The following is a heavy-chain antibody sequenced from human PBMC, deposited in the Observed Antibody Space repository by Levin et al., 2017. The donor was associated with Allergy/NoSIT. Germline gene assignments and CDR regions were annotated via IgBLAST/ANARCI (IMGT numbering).Heavy chain of an antibody. D-gene: IGHD6-19*01. CDR3: AKEFIEDTNGWYKTGFFDY. V-gene: IGHV3-30*18. Sequence: RSGGSLRLSCAAPRFTFTNYGLHWVRQAPGKGLEWVAFISYDGRDTHYSDSVRGRSTISRDNPMNTLYLQLHNLRAGDTAVYFCAKEFIEDTNGWYKTGFFDYWGQGIMVTVSS. J-gene: IGHJ4*02. CDR1: RFTFTNYG. CDR2: ISYDGRDT.